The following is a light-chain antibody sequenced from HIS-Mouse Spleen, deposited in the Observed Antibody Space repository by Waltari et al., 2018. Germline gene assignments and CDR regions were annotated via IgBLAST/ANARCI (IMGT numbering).Light chain of an antibody. V-gene: IGLV3-10*01. CDR1: ALPQKY. CDR3: YSTDSSGNHRV. Sequence: SYELTQPPSVSVSPGQTARITCSGDALPQKYAYWYQQKSGQAPVLVIYEDNKRPSGIPERCAGSSSGTMATLTISGDQVEDEADYYCYSTDSSGNHRVFGGGTKLTVL. J-gene: IGLJ2*01. CDR2: EDN.